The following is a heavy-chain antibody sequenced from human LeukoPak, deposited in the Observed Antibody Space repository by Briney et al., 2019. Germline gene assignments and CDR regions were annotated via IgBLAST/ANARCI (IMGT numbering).Heavy chain of an antibody. CDR3: ARDRTAEAGNDYYMGV. D-gene: IGHD6-13*01. J-gene: IGHJ6*03. CDR1: GFTFDDYT. V-gene: IGHV3-43*01. Sequence: PGGSLRLSCAASGFTFDDYTMHWVRQPPGKGLEWISLITWDGGTTYIADSVRGRFTISRDNSKNSLFLRMNSLRPEDTALYYCARDRTAEAGNDYYMGVWGNGTTVIVSS. CDR2: ITWDGGTT.